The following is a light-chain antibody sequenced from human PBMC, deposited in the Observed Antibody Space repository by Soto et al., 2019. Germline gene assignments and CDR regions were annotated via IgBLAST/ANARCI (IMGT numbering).Light chain of an antibody. CDR3: QQYDTYWT. CDR2: KAS. Sequence: IQMTQSPSTLSASVGDRVTITCRASQSISNWLAWYQQKPGKAPNLLIYKASSLKSGVPLRFSGSGSGTEFTLTINSLQPDDFATYYCQQYDTYWTFGQGTKADI. J-gene: IGKJ1*01. V-gene: IGKV1-5*03. CDR1: QSISNW.